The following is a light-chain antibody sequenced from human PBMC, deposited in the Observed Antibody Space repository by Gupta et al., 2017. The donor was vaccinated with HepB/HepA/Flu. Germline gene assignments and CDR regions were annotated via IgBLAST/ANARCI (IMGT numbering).Light chain of an antibody. V-gene: IGKV4-1*01. CDR2: GAS. CDR3: QQYYSSLTWT. CDR1: QSVLSSPNNKNY. J-gene: IGKJ1*01. Sequence: DIVMTQTPDSLAVSLGEVAAFNCKSSQSVLSSPNNKNYLAWYQQKPGQPPKLLIYGASTRESGVPDRFSGSGSGTEFTLTISRLQAEDVAVYFCQQYYSSLTWTFGRGTKVEIK.